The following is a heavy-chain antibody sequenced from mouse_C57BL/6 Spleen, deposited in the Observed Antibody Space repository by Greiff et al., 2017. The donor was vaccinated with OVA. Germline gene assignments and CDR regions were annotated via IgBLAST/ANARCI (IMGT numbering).Heavy chain of an antibody. CDR1: GFNIKDDY. CDR3: TTQLQDSMDY. D-gene: IGHD6-1*01. V-gene: IGHV14-4*01. J-gene: IGHJ4*01. Sequence: EVQLQQSGAELVRPGASVKMSCTASGFNIKDDYMHWVKQRPEQGLEWIGWIDPENGDTEYASKFQGKATITADTSSNTAYLQLSSLTSEDTAVYYCTTQLQDSMDYWGQGTSVTVSS. CDR2: IDPENGDT.